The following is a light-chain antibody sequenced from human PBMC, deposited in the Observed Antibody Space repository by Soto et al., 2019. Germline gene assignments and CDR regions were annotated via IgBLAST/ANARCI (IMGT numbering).Light chain of an antibody. CDR2: DVS. CDR3: SSYTSSSTLVV. J-gene: IGLJ2*01. Sequence: QSALTQPASVSGSPGQSITISCTGTSSDVGGYNYVSWYQQHPGKAPKLMIYDVSNRPSGVSNRFSGSKSGNTASLTISGLQADDEADYYFSSYTSSSTLVVFGGGTQLTVL. V-gene: IGLV2-14*01. CDR1: SSDVGGYNY.